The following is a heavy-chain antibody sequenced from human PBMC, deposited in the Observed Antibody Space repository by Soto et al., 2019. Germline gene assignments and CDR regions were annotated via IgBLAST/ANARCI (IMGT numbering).Heavy chain of an antibody. J-gene: IGHJ5*02. CDR2: IYHSGST. CDR1: GASISSGGFS. Sequence: QLHLQESGSGLVKPSETLSLTCAVSGASISSGGFSWNWLRQPPGKGLEWLGYIYHSGSTYYNPSLKSRVPISADTLRNQVSLRLTSATAADTAVYFCARGREEERDLVSFWVDPWGPGTLVTVSS. D-gene: IGHD3-16*01. V-gene: IGHV4-30-2*01. CDR3: ARGREEERDLVSFWVDP.